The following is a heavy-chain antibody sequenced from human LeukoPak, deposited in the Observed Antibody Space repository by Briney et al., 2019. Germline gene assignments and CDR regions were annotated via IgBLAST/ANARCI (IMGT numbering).Heavy chain of an antibody. CDR1: GLTFSSYT. CDR2: ITTGGPNT. J-gene: IGHJ4*02. Sequence: GGSLRLSCTASGLTFSSYTMSWVRQAPGKGLKWVSTITTGGPNTYYADSVKGRFTISRDNSKNTLYLQMNSLRAEDTAVYYCAKFVSGSEFDYWGQGTLVTVSS. D-gene: IGHD3-22*01. V-gene: IGHV3-23*01. CDR3: AKFVSGSEFDY.